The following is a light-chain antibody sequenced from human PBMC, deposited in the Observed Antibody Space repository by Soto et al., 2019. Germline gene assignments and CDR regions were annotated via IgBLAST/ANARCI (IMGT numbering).Light chain of an antibody. CDR3: QQLDSYPRT. V-gene: IGKV1-9*01. CDR2: GAS. J-gene: IGKJ1*01. Sequence: DIPLTQSPFSLPASVGDRVTITCRASQGISRFLAWYQQKAGKAPKLLIFGASTLQSGVSSRFSGSGSGTEFTLTINSLQPEDFATYYCQQLDSYPRTFGQGTKVEIK. CDR1: QGISRF.